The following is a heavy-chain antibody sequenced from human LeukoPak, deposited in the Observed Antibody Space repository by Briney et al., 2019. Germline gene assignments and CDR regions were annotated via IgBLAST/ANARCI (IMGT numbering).Heavy chain of an antibody. Sequence: GGSLRLSCAASGFTFSNYWMHWVRQAPGKGLVWVSRINKDGSITNYADSVKGRFTISRDNARDTLYLQMNSVRVDDTAVYYCTRDPPVSLTMARGGYMDVWGKGTTVTASS. V-gene: IGHV3-74*01. CDR2: INKDGSIT. CDR3: TRDPPVSLTMARGGYMDV. CDR1: GFTFSNYW. D-gene: IGHD3-10*01. J-gene: IGHJ6*03.